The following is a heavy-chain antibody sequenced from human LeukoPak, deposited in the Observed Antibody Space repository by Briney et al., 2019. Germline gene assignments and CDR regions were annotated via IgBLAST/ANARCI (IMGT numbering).Heavy chain of an antibody. CDR1: GGSISSYY. V-gene: IGHV4-4*07. D-gene: IGHD3/OR15-3a*01. CDR3: ASKNLRSLGLYYFDY. CDR2: IYTSGST. Sequence: SETLSLTCTVSGGSISSYYWSWIRQPAGKGLEWIGRIYTSGSTNYNPSLKSRVTMSVDTSKNQFSLKLSSVTAADTAVYYCASKNLRSLGLYYFDYWGQGTLVTVSS. J-gene: IGHJ4*02.